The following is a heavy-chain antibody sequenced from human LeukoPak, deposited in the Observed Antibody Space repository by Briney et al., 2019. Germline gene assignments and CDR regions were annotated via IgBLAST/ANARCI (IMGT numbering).Heavy chain of an antibody. CDR3: ASSSSSIAAQGYYYYYMDV. D-gene: IGHD6-6*01. CDR1: GGTFSSYA. V-gene: IGHV1-8*03. Sequence: ASVKVSCKASGGTFSSYAISWVRQAPGQGLEWMGWMNPNSGNTGYAQKFQGRVTITRNTSISTAYMELSSLRSEDTAVYYCASSSSSIAAQGYYYYYMDVWGKGTTVTVSS. J-gene: IGHJ6*03. CDR2: MNPNSGNT.